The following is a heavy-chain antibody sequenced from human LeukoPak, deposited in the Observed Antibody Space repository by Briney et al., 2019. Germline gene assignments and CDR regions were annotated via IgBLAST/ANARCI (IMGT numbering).Heavy chain of an antibody. J-gene: IGHJ4*02. CDR3: ADYGVSGVRNNFY. D-gene: IGHD3-3*01. CDR2: ISVASIT. Sequence: GGSLRLSCAASGLAFSSYAMSWVRQPPGKGLEWVSTISVASITFYADSVKGRFTISRDNSRNTVYLQMTSLRADDTAGYDCADYGVSGVRNNFYWGLGTLVTVSS. CDR1: GLAFSSYA. V-gene: IGHV3-23*01.